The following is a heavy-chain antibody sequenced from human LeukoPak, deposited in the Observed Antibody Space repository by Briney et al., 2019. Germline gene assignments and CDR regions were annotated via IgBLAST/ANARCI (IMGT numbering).Heavy chain of an antibody. J-gene: IGHJ3*02. V-gene: IGHV4-59*02. CDR1: GDSVSSYY. CDR3: ARDNYYLDAFDI. Sequence: PSETLSLTCTVSGDSVSSYYWTWIRQPPGKGLEWIGSFSYTGSTNYNPSLKSRVTISIDTSKNQFSLKLSSVTAADTAVYYCARDNYYLDAFDIWGQGTMVTVSS. D-gene: IGHD3-10*01. CDR2: FSYTGST.